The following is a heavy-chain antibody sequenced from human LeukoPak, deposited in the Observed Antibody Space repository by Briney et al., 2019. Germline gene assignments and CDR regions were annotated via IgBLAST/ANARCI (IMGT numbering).Heavy chain of an antibody. CDR1: GDGVSSNSAA. CDR3: ARSTYIAVAGWFDP. Sequence: SQPLSLTCAISGDGVSSNSAAWNWIRQSPSRGLEWLGRTYYRSKWYNDYAVSVKSRIIINSDTSKNQFSLQLNSVTPEDTAMYYCARSTYIAVAGWFDPWGQGTLVTVSS. V-gene: IGHV6-1*01. CDR2: TYYRSKWYN. J-gene: IGHJ5*02. D-gene: IGHD6-19*01.